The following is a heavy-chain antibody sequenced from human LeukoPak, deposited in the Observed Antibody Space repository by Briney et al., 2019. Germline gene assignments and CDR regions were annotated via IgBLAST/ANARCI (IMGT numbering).Heavy chain of an antibody. CDR2: INTIGSST. J-gene: IGHJ4*02. CDR3: ARDQVGNFEYSSPGADC. CDR1: GFTFSSYW. D-gene: IGHD6-6*01. V-gene: IGHV3-74*01. Sequence: GGSLRLSCAASGFTFSSYWMHWVRQAPGKGLVWVSRINTIGSSTSYADSVKGRFTISRDNAKNTLYLQMNSLRAGDTAVYYCARDQVGNFEYSSPGADCWGQGTLVTVSS.